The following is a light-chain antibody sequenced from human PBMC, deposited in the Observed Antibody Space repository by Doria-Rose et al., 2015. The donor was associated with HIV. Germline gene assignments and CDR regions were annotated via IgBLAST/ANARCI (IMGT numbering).Light chain of an antibody. CDR1: QSLLYTSKNY. V-gene: IGKV4-1*01. J-gene: IGKJ3*01. CDR2: WAS. Sequence: VLTQSPESLGMSLGERATLNCKSNQSLLYTSKNYLAWYQQKPGQPPKLLIYWASTRQSGVTARFSGSGSGTDFTLTISSLEAEDVAVYYCQQYYDTPSFGPGTTVDIK. CDR3: QQYYDTPS.